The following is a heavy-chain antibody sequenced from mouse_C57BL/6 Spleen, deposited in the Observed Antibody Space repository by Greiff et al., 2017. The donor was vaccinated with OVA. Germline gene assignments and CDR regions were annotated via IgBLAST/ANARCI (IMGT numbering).Heavy chain of an antibody. J-gene: IGHJ4*01. Sequence: VQLQQSVAELVRPGASVKLSCTASGFNIKNTNMHWVKQRPEQGLEWIGRIDPANGNTKYAPKFQGKATITADTSSNTAYLQLSSLTSEDTAIYYCARSGYGYDYYAMDYWGQGTSVTVSS. CDR3: ARSGYGYDYYAMDY. CDR1: GFNIKNTN. D-gene: IGHD2-2*01. V-gene: IGHV14-3*01. CDR2: IDPANGNT.